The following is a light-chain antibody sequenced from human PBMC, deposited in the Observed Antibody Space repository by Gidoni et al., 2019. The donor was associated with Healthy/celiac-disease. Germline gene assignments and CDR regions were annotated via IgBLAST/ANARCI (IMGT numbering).Light chain of an antibody. CDR3: QQSYSTLLIT. CDR1: QSISSY. CDR2: AAS. J-gene: IGKJ3*01. Sequence: DIQITQSPSSLSASVGDRVTITCRASQSISSYLNWYQQKPGKAPKLLIYAASSLQSGVPSRFSGSGSGKDFTITISSLQPEDFATYYCQQSYSTLLITFGPGTKVDIK. V-gene: IGKV1-39*01.